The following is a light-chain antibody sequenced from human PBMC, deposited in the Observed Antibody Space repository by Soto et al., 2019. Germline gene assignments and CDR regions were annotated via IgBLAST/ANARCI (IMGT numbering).Light chain of an antibody. CDR3: QSYDISLSGVV. CDR2: ANS. V-gene: IGLV1-40*01. CDR1: SSNIGAAYE. J-gene: IGLJ2*01. Sequence: QSALTQPPSVAGAPGQRVTISCTGSSSNIGAAYEVHWYQQLPGTAPKLLIYANSNRPSGVPDRFSGSKSDTSASLAITGLQAEDEAAYYCQSYDISLSGVVFGGGTKLTVL.